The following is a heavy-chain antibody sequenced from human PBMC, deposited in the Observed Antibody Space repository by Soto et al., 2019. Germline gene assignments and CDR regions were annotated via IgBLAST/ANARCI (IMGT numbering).Heavy chain of an antibody. CDR3: AKETYGSGSYSFDY. J-gene: IGHJ4*02. CDR1: GFTFIRYA. CDR2: ISGSGGST. V-gene: IGHV3-23*01. Sequence: EVQVLECGGGLVQPGVSLRRSCAASGFTFIRYAMNWVRQAPGKGLEWVSGISGSGGSTYYADSVKGRFTISRDNSKNTLYLQMNSLRAEDTAVYYCAKETYGSGSYSFDYWAQGTLVTVSS. D-gene: IGHD3-10*01.